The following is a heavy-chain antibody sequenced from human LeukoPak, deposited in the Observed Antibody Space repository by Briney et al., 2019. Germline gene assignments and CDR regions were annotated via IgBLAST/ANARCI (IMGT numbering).Heavy chain of an antibody. D-gene: IGHD6-19*01. CDR1: GFTFSSYA. CDR3: ARDSRGIGFFDY. CDR2: ISYDGSNN. V-gene: IGHV3-30*04. J-gene: IGHJ4*02. Sequence: GGSLRPSCAASGFTFSSYAVHWVRQAPGKGLEWVALISYDGSNNYYADSVKGRFTISRDNSKNTLYLQMSSLRAEDTGVYYCARDSRGIGFFDYWGQGTLVTVSS.